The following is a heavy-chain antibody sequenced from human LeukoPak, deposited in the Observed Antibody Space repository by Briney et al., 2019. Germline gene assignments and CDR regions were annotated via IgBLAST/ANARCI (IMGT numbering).Heavy chain of an antibody. V-gene: IGHV3-7*01. CDR2: IKQDGSEK. D-gene: IGHD1-26*01. CDR3: ASTGVGGVFDY. Sequence: PGGSLRLSCAASGFTFSSYWMSWFRQAPGKGLEWVANIKQDGSEKYYVDSVKGRFTISRDNAKNSLYLQMNSLRAEDTAVYYCASTGVGGVFDYWGQGTLVTVSS. CDR1: GFTFSSYW. J-gene: IGHJ4*02.